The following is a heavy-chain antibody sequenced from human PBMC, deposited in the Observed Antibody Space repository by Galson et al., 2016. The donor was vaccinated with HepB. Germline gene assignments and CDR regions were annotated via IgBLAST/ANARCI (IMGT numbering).Heavy chain of an antibody. D-gene: IGHD6-19*01. Sequence: SLRLSCAASGFTFSGYSMNWVRQAPGKGLEWVSSISSSSSYIYYADSVKGRFTISRDNAKNSLYLQMNSLRAEDAAVYYCAKISLVGYNSGWGGSFDIWGRGTMVTVSP. CDR3: AKISLVGYNSGWGGSFDI. CDR1: GFTFSGYS. V-gene: IGHV3-21*04. J-gene: IGHJ3*02. CDR2: ISSSSSYI.